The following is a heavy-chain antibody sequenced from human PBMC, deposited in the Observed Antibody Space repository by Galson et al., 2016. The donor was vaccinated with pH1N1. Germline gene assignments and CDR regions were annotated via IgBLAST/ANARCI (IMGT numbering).Heavy chain of an antibody. V-gene: IGHV3-53*01. J-gene: IGHJ4*02. CDR1: GFTVSSNC. D-gene: IGHD2-15*01. CDR3: AREERLRGYCSGGRCYDGVYYFDY. CDR2: IYSGGST. Sequence: SLRLSCAASGFTVSSNCMSWVRQAPGKGLEWVSVIYSGGSTDYADSVKGRFTISRDNSKNTLYLQMNSLRAEDTAVYYCAREERLRGYCSGGRCYDGVYYFDYWGQGTLVTVSS.